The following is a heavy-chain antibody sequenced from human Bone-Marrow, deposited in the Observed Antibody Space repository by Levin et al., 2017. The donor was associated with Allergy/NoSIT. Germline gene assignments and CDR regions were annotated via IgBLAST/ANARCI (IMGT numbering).Heavy chain of an antibody. V-gene: IGHV3-49*04. CDR1: GYTFADYG. Sequence: GGSLRLSCTASGYTFADYGISWVRQAPGKGLEWLGFIRSKVYGGTTEYAASVKGRITISRDDSKSLAYLQVNSLKVEDAGVYYCVREYNWNVPDYWGQGTLVTVSS. J-gene: IGHJ4*02. CDR3: VREYNWNVPDY. D-gene: IGHD1-20*01. CDR2: IRSKVYGGTT.